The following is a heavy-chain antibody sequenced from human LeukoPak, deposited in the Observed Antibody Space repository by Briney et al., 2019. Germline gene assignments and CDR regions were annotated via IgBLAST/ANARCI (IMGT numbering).Heavy chain of an antibody. V-gene: IGHV3-23*01. J-gene: IGHJ6*04. CDR2: ITGSGGST. CDR1: GFTFSNYG. Sequence: GGSLRLSCAASGFTFSNYGLSWVRQAPGKGLEWVSGITGSGGSTYYADSVKGRFTISRDNAKNSLYLQMNSLRAEDTAVYYCAELGITMIGGVWGKGTTVTISS. D-gene: IGHD3-10*02. CDR3: AELGITMIGGV.